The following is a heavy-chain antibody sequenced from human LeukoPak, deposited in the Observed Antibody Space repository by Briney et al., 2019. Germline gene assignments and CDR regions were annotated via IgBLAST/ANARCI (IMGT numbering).Heavy chain of an antibody. V-gene: IGHV4-38-2*01. Sequence: PSETLSLTCAVYGGSFSGYYWGWIRQPPGKGLEWIGSIFHSGSTYYNPSLKSRVNMSVDTSKNQISLKLSSVTAADTAVYYCARASGSYGSGSYYYYGMDVWGKGTTVTVSS. CDR2: IFHSGST. D-gene: IGHD3-10*01. CDR3: ARASGSYGSGSYYYYGMDV. J-gene: IGHJ6*04. CDR1: GGSFSGYY.